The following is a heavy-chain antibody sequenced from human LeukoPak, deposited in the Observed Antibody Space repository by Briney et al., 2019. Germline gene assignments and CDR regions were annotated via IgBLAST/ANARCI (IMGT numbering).Heavy chain of an antibody. CDR1: GFTFSSYG. Sequence: GGSLRLSCAASGFTFSSYGMNWVRQAPGKGLEWVSSISSSSSYIYYADSVKGRFTISRDNAKNSLYLQMNSLRAEDTAVYYCARTRGYSYGPFDYWGQGTLVTVSS. V-gene: IGHV3-21*01. D-gene: IGHD5-18*01. J-gene: IGHJ4*02. CDR2: ISSSSSYI. CDR3: ARTRGYSYGPFDY.